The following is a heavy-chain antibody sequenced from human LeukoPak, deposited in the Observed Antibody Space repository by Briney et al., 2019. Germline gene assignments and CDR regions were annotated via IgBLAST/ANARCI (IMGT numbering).Heavy chain of an antibody. V-gene: IGHV3-30*03. D-gene: IGHD3-3*01. Sequence: HPGGSLRLSCAASGFTVSRNYMSWVRQAPGKGLEWVAVISYDGSNKYYADSVKGRFTISRDNSKNTLYLQMNSLRAEDTAVYYCARDGIERGTYYDFWSGYSYYYYMDVWGKGTTVTVSS. CDR3: ARDGIERGTYYDFWSGYSYYYYMDV. CDR1: GFTVSRNY. CDR2: ISYDGSNK. J-gene: IGHJ6*03.